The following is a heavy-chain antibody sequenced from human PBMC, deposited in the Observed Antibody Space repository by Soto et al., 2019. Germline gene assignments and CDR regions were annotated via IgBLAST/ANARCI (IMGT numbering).Heavy chain of an antibody. Sequence: QVQLVESGGGLVKPGGSLTLSCAASGFTFSTYYMSWIRQAPGRGLEWVSYISTSSSSTNYADSVKGRFTISRDNANNSLYLQMNSLRAEDTAVYYCARGHTIYGAGWGPGTVVTVSS. D-gene: IGHD3-3*01. CDR3: ARGHTIYGAG. J-gene: IGHJ4*02. CDR1: GFTFSTYY. CDR2: ISTSSSST. V-gene: IGHV3-11*06.